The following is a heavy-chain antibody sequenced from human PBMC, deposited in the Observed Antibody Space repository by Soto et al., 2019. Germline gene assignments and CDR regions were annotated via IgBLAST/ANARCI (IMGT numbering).Heavy chain of an antibody. CDR2: INQDGSGT. J-gene: IGHJ4*02. CDR3: ARYFPGSGRYFFDH. Sequence: WRSLRLSCIASEFTYISSFMGWVRQAPGKGLEWVANINQDGSGTYYVDSVNGRFTISRDNAKNSLYLQMNSLRAEDTAVYYCARYFPGSGRYFFDHWGQGTLVTVSS. CDR1: EFTYISSF. V-gene: IGHV3-7*03. D-gene: IGHD6-19*01.